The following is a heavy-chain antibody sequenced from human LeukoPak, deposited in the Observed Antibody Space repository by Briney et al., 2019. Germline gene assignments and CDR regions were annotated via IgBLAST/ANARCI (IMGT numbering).Heavy chain of an antibody. CDR1: GGSINSGDYY. J-gene: IGHJ4*02. D-gene: IGHD3-22*01. Sequence: SETLSLTCTVSGGSINSGDYYWVWIRQPPGKGLEWIGSIYTSGSTNYNPSLKSRVTMSVDTSKNQFSLKLSSVTAADTAVYYCARDLAVLGYFHFDYWGQGTLVTVSS. CDR2: IYTSGST. V-gene: IGHV4-39*07. CDR3: ARDLAVLGYFHFDY.